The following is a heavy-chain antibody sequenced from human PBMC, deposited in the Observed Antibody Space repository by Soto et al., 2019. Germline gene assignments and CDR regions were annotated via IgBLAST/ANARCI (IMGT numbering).Heavy chain of an antibody. CDR2: ISGSSSSI. D-gene: IGHD1-26*01. CDR1: GFIFSSHT. CDR3: ARDGVGPTWGFSDC. Sequence: EVELVDSGGGLVQPGGSLRLSCAASGFIFSSHTMNWVRQAPGKGLEWVSYISGSSSSIYYADSVKGRFTISRDNAKNSLYLQMNSLRAEDTAVYYCARDGVGPTWGFSDCWGQGTLVTVSS. J-gene: IGHJ4*02. V-gene: IGHV3-48*01.